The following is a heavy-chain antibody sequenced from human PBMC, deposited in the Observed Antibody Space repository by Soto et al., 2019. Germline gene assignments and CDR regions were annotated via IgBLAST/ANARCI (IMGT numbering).Heavy chain of an antibody. CDR3: ARLGCSGGSCPFDP. CDR2: IYYRGTT. V-gene: IGHV4-59*08. D-gene: IGHD2-15*01. Sequence: QVRLQESGPGLVKPSETLSLTCSVSGGSINDYYWTWIRQPPGMGLELIGYIYYRGTTYYNPSLMGRLTMSIHTSKNQFSLNLSSVTAADTALYYCARLGCSGGSCPFDPWGQGTLVTVSS. CDR1: GGSINDYY. J-gene: IGHJ5*02.